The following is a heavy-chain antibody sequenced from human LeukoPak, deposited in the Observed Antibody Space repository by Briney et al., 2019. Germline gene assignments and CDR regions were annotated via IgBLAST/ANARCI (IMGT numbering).Heavy chain of an antibody. CDR1: SSSSYY. V-gene: IGHV3-23*01. CDR3: AKSGGHCSGDNCFYYYYMDV. CDR2: ISGTGGGT. J-gene: IGHJ6*03. D-gene: IGHD2-15*01. Sequence: SSSSYYWGWIRQPPGKGLEWVSTISGTGGGTYYADSVKGRFTFSRDNSKNTLYLQLNSLRAEDTAVYYCAKSGGHCSGDNCFYYYYMDVWGTGTTVTVSS.